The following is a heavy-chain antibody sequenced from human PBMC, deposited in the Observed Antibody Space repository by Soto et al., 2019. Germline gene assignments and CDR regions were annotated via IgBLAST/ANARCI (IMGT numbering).Heavy chain of an antibody. CDR3: ARSDTDFDPTFDY. V-gene: IGHV1-2*04. Sequence: ASVKVSCKASGYTFTGYYMHWVRQAPGQGLEWMGWINPNSGGTNYAQKFQGWVTMTRDTSISTAYMELSRLRSDDTAVYYCARSDTDFDPTFDYWGQGTLVTVSS. J-gene: IGHJ4*02. CDR2: INPNSGGT. D-gene: IGHD3-9*01. CDR1: GYTFTGYY.